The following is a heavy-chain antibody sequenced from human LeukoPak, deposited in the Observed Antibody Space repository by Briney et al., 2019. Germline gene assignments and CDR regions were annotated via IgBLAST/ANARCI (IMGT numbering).Heavy chain of an antibody. V-gene: IGHV4-34*01. CDR1: GGSHRGYY. Sequence: SETLSLTCAVCGGSHRGYYARWVPQPPGKGLEWIGEINHSGSTNYNPSLKSRVTISVDTSKDQFSLMLSSVTAADTAVYYFAREVRPASSGNWFDHWGQGTLVTVSS. CDR3: AREVRPASSGNWFDH. J-gene: IGHJ5*02. D-gene: IGHD1-14*01. CDR2: INHSGST.